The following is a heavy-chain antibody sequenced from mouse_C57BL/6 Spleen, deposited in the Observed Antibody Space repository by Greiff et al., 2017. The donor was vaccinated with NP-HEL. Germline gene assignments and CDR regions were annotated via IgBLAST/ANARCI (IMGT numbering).Heavy chain of an antibody. V-gene: IGHV1-19*01. Sequence: EVQLQQSGPVLVKPGASVKMSCKASGYTFTDYYMNWVKQSHGKSLEWIGVITPYNGGTSYNQKFKGKATLTVDKSSSTAYMELNSLTSDDSAVYYCAGVLDEYDLYCDVWGTGTTVTVSS. J-gene: IGHJ1*03. CDR2: ITPYNGGT. CDR1: GYTFTDYY. CDR3: AGVLDEYDLYCDV. D-gene: IGHD2-4*01.